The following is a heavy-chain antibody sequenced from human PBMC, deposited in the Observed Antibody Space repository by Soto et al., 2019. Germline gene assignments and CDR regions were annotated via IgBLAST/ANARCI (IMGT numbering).Heavy chain of an antibody. CDR1: GGIFHGYG. D-gene: IGHD1-7*01. V-gene: IGHV3-33*01. CDR2: IRFDGSNE. J-gene: IGHJ4*02. Sequence: QEQLVESGGGVVQPGTSLRLSCAVPGGIFHGYGMHWVRQAPGKGLEWVAIIRFDGSNEEDADSVKGRFTISRDNSKNTLYLQMNNLGAEDTAVYYGARYGIGGTVYRGYLDYWGRGTVVPVSS. CDR3: ARYGIGGTVYRGYLDY.